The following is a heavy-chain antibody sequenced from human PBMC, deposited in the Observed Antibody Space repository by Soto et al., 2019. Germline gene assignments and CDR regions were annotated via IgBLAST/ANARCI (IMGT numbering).Heavy chain of an antibody. CDR1: GFTFSSYS. D-gene: IGHD1-7*01. Sequence: GGSLRLSCAASGFTFSSYSMNWVRQAPGKGLEWVSYISSSSSTIYYADSVKGRFTISRDNAKNSLYLLMNSLRDEDTAVYYCARTGNWDFNWFDPWGQGTLVTVSS. V-gene: IGHV3-48*02. CDR3: ARTGNWDFNWFDP. CDR2: ISSSSSTI. J-gene: IGHJ5*02.